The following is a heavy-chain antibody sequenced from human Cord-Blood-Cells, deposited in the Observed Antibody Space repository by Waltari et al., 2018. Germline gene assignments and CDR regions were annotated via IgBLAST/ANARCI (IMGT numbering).Heavy chain of an antibody. CDR3: TSALRPHSGSYYGWFDP. Sequence: EVQLVESGGGLVKPGGSLRLSCAASGFTFSNAWMSWVRPAPGKGREWVGRIKSKTDGGTTDYAAPVKGRFTISRDDSKNTLYLQMNSLKTEDTAVYYCTSALRPHSGSYYGWFDPWGQGTLVTVSS. J-gene: IGHJ5*02. V-gene: IGHV3-15*01. D-gene: IGHD1-26*01. CDR1: GFTFSNAW. CDR2: IKSKTDGGTT.